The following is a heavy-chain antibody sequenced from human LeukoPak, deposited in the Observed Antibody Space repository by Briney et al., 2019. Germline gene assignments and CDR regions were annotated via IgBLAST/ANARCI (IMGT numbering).Heavy chain of an antibody. CDR1: GFTFDDYG. CDR2: INWNGGST. V-gene: IGHV3-20*04. Sequence: GGSLRLSCAASGFTFDDYGMSWVRQAPGKGLEWVSGINWNGGSTGYADSVKGRFTISRDNAKNSLYLQMHSLRPEDTAVYFCARDHWGRITSGGYFEYWGQGTLVTVSS. CDR3: ARDHWGRITSGGYFEY. D-gene: IGHD1-14*01. J-gene: IGHJ4*02.